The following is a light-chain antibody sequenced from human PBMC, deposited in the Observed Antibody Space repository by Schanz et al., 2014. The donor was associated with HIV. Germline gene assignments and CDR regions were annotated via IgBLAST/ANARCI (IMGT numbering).Light chain of an antibody. J-gene: IGLJ7*01. V-gene: IGLV1-44*01. CDR3: QSYDSSLSGSV. CDR2: KND. CDR1: RSTLERAP. Sequence: QSVLTQPPSVSGTPGQRVTISCSGSRSTLERAPVDWYQHLPGTAPTLLIRKNDVRPSGVPDRFSGSKSGTSASLVISGLQAEDEADYYCQSYDSSLSGSVFGGGTQLTVL.